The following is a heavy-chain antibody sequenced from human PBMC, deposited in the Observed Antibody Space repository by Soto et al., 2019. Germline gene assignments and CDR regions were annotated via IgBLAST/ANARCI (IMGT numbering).Heavy chain of an antibody. D-gene: IGHD2-15*01. J-gene: IGHJ5*02. CDR1: GVTFSSYA. Sequence: GASVKVSCKASGVTFSSYAISWVRQAPGQGLEWMGGIIPIFGTANYAQKFQGRVTITADESTSTAYMELSSLRSEDTAVYYCARVYCSGGSCYTPQTAFYFWSDPWGQGTLVTVSS. CDR2: IIPIFGTA. V-gene: IGHV1-69*13. CDR3: ARVYCSGGSCYTPQTAFYFWSDP.